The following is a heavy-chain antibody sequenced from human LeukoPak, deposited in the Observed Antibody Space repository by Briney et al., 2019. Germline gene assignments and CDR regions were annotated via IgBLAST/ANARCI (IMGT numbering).Heavy chain of an antibody. D-gene: IGHD2-8*02. CDR3: ARDITGWFDP. V-gene: IGHV4-4*07. CDR2: IYTSVST. CDR1: GGSLSIYY. J-gene: IGHJ5*02. Sequence: PSETLSLTCTVAGGSLSIYYWSWVRQPAGKGRGWIGRIYTSVSTNYNPSLKSRVTMSVDTSKNQFSLKMSSVTAADTAVYYCARDITGWFDPWGQGTLVTVSS.